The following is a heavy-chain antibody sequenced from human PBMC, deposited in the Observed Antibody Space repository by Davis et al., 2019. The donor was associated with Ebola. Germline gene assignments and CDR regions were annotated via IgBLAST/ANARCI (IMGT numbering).Heavy chain of an antibody. CDR2: ISSSSSTT. CDR1: GFTFSSSS. V-gene: IGHV3-48*04. Sequence: GESLKIPCAASGFTFSSSSMNWVRQAPGKRLAWVSYISSSSSTTYYADSVKDRFTIARDNAKNSLYLQMNRLRAEDTAVYCCARVTYNDFCPMDVWGKGTTVTVSS. J-gene: IGHJ6*04. CDR3: ARVTYNDFCPMDV. D-gene: IGHD3-3*01.